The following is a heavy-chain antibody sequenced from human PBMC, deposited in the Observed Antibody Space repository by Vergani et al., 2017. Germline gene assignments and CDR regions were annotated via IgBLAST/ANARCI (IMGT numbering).Heavy chain of an antibody. Sequence: QVQLVQSGAEVKKPGASVKVSCKASGYTFTGYYMHWVRQAPGQGLEWMGWINPNSGGTNYAQKFQGRGTMTRDTSISTAYMELSRLRSDDTAVYYCARGLDDYGESLSHFDYWGQGTLVTVSS. CDR2: INPNSGGT. V-gene: IGHV1-2*02. CDR3: ARGLDDYGESLSHFDY. D-gene: IGHD4-17*01. J-gene: IGHJ4*02. CDR1: GYTFTGYY.